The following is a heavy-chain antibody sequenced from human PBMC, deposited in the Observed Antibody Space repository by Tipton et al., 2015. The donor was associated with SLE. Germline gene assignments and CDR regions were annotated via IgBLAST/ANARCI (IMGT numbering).Heavy chain of an antibody. D-gene: IGHD6-13*01. CDR3: ARDRLPGIADY. Sequence: TLSLTCTVSGGSISSYYWTWIRQPPGKGLEWIGYIYYSGSTNYNPSLKSRVTISVDTSKNQFSLKLSSVTAADTAVYYCARDRLPGIADYWGQGTLVTVSS. CDR2: IYYSGST. J-gene: IGHJ4*02. V-gene: IGHV4-59*01. CDR1: GGSISSYY.